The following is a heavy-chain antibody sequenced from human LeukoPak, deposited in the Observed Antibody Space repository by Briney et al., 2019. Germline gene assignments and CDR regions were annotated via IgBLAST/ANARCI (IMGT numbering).Heavy chain of an antibody. D-gene: IGHD3-10*01. CDR2: IWYDGSNK. CDR1: GFTFSNYG. J-gene: IGHJ4*02. Sequence: GGSLRLSCAASGFTFSNYGMHWVRQAPGKGLEWVAVIWYDGSNKYYADSVKGRFTISRDNSKNTLYLQMNSLSAEDTAVYYCAGNYGPYYFDYWGQGTLVIVSS. CDR3: AGNYGPYYFDY. V-gene: IGHV3-33*01.